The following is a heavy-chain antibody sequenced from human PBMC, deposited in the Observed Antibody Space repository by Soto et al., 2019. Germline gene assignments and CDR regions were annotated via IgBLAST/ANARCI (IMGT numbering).Heavy chain of an antibody. CDR1: GGSISSYY. CDR2: IYYSGST. CDR3: ARAPRGNYGYPSYFDY. Sequence: QVQLQESGPGLVKPSKTLSLTCTVSGGSISSYYWSWIRQPPGKGLEWIGYIYYSGSTNYNPSLKSRVTISVDTSKNQFSLKLGSVTAAATAVYYCARAPRGNYGYPSYFDYWGQGTLVTVSS. J-gene: IGHJ4*02. V-gene: IGHV4-59*01. D-gene: IGHD3-10*01.